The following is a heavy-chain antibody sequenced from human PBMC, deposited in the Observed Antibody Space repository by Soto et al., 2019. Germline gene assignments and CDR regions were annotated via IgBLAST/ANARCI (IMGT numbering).Heavy chain of an antibody. V-gene: IGHV4-4*07. CDR1: CGSISSYY. J-gene: IGHJ6*02. CDR3: ARETVTTIGYYYGMDV. CDR2: IYTSGST. D-gene: IGHD4-4*01. Sequence: SETLSLTCTVSCGSISSYYWSWIRQPAGKGLEWIGRIYTSGSTNYNPSLKSRVTMSVDTSKNQFSLKLSSVTAADTAVYYCARETVTTIGYYYGMDVWGQGTTVTVSS.